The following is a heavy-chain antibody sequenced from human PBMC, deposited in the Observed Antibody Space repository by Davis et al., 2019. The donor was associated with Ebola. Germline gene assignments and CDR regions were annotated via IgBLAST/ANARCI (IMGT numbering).Heavy chain of an antibody. Sequence: PGGSLRLSCAASGFTFSDYYMSWIRQAPGKGLEWVSYISSSGSTIYYADSVKGRFTISRDNAKNSLYLQMNSLRAEDTAVYYCARESVGSSWYPTDYYGMDVWGQGTTVTVSS. CDR3: ARESVGSSWYPTDYYGMDV. D-gene: IGHD6-13*01. V-gene: IGHV3-11*01. CDR2: ISSSGSTI. CDR1: GFTFSDYY. J-gene: IGHJ6*02.